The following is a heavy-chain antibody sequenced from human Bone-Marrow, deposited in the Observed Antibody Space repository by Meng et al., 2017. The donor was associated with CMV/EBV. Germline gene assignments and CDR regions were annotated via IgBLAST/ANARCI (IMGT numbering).Heavy chain of an antibody. Sequence: GESLKISCAASGFTFSSYSLNWVRQAPGKGLEWVSSISSSSSYIYYADSVKGRFTISRDNAKNSLYLQMNSLRAEDTAVYYCARVPSTVTTGWVDYWGQGTLVTVSS. D-gene: IGHD4-17*01. V-gene: IGHV3-21*01. CDR1: GFTFSSYS. J-gene: IGHJ4*02. CDR2: ISSSSSYI. CDR3: ARVPSTVTTGWVDY.